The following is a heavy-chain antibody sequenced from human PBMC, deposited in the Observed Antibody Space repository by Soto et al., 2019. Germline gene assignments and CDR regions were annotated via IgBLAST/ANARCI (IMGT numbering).Heavy chain of an antibody. CDR1: GYTFSSYA. J-gene: IGHJ6*02. D-gene: IGHD6-13*01. CDR2: ISNSGGNT. CDR3: AKDQRGVSAAARMDV. Sequence: PGGSLRLSCAASGYTFSSYAMTWVRQAPGKGLEWVSAISNSGGNTFHADSVKGRFTISRDNSKNTLYLQMNSLRAEDTAVYYCAKDQRGVSAAARMDVWGQGTTVTVS. V-gene: IGHV3-23*01.